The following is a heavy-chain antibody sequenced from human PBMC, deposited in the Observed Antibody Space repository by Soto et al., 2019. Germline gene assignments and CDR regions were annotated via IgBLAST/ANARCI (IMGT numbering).Heavy chain of an antibody. V-gene: IGHV4-39*01. CDR3: ARSTFWYYHENGGYYGLDS. J-gene: IGHJ4*02. CDR1: GGSISSSGYY. D-gene: IGHD3-22*01. CDR2: ISYKGTA. Sequence: SETLSLTCSISGGSISSSGYYWGWIRQPPGKGLEWIASISYKGTAYYNPSLKSRVTIFEDTSKNQFSLKLSSVTAADTAVFYCARSTFWYYHENGGYYGLDSWGQGTLVTVSS.